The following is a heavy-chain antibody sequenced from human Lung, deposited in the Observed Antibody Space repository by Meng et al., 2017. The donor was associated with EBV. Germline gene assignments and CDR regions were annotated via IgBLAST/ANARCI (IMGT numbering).Heavy chain of an antibody. J-gene: IGHJ2*01. V-gene: IGHV4-4*03. CDR1: GGSISTTNW. CDR2: IYHSGTT. CDR3: ASRDTDYRWYIDL. Sequence: VQLPGTGPRLCKPPGTLSLTCAVPGGSISTTNWWRWVRELPWKWLELIGAIYHSGTTTHNPSLKSRFTISVDKSKNQFSLRLSSVTAADTAVYYCASRDTDYRWYIDLWGRGALVTVSS. D-gene: IGHD4-11*01.